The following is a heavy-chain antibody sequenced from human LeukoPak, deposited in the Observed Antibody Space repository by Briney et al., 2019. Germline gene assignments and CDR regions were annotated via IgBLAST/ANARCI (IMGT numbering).Heavy chain of an antibody. CDR2: ISDDGSNK. CDR1: GFTFSSYG. Sequence: GALRLSCAASGFTFSSYGIHWGRQAPGNGLGGGAVISDDGSNKDYADSVKGRFTLSRDNSKNQLYLQMNRLRAEDTAVYYCAKDWGRRAVAGDAFDIWGQGTMVTVSS. D-gene: IGHD6-19*01. CDR3: AKDWGRRAVAGDAFDI. V-gene: IGHV3-30*18. J-gene: IGHJ3*02.